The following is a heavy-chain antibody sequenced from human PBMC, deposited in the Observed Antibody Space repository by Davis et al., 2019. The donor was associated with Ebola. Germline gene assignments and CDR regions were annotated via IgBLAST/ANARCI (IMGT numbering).Heavy chain of an antibody. J-gene: IGHJ6*02. D-gene: IGHD4-11*01. CDR3: ARANSNYEYGMDV. Sequence: PGGSLRLSCAASGFTFSSYEMNWVRQAPGKGLEWVSYISSSGSTIYYADSVKGRFTISRDNAKNSLYLQMNSLRAEDTAVYYCARANSNYEYGMDVWGQGTTVTVSS. V-gene: IGHV3-48*03. CDR1: GFTFSSYE. CDR2: ISSSGSTI.